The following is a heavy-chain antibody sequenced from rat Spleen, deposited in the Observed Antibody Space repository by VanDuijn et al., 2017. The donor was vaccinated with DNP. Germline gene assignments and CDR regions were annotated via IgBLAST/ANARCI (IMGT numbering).Heavy chain of an antibody. CDR2: ITYVGKIT. V-gene: IGHV5-7*01. D-gene: IGHD1-11*01. CDR3: AREGGGYGDY. CDR1: GFTFSDYN. J-gene: IGHJ2*01. Sequence: EVQLVESGGGLVQPGRSLKLSCAASGFTFSDYNMAWVRQAPKKGLEWVTTITYVGKITYYRDSVKGRFTISRDNAKSTLYLQMNSLKSEDTATYYCAREGGGYGDYWGQGVMVTVSS.